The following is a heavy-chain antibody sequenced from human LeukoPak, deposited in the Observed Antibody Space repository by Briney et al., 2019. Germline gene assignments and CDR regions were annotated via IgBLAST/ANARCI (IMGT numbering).Heavy chain of an antibody. J-gene: IGHJ6*02. CDR3: ARDQDHGRDGMDV. Sequence: GGSQRLSCAASGFTFSYYSMSWVRQAPGKGLEWLSYISSRTSTTFYADSVKGRFTISRDNAKNPLYLQMNNLRVEDTAVYYCARDQDHGRDGMDVWGQGTTVTVSS. V-gene: IGHV3-48*01. CDR1: GFTFSYYS. D-gene: IGHD4-17*01. CDR2: ISSRTSTT.